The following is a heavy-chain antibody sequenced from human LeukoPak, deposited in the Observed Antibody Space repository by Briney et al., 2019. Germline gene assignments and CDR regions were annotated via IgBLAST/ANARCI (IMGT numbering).Heavy chain of an antibody. D-gene: IGHD4-11*01. Sequence: GGSLRLSCVVSGFTFSSYGMHWVRQAPGKGLEWVAVIWYDGSNKYYADSVKGRFTISRDSSKNTLDLQMNSLRAEDTAVYYCVRVGYTNYGIDYWGQGTLVTVSS. J-gene: IGHJ4*02. CDR1: GFTFSSYG. CDR2: IWYDGSNK. V-gene: IGHV3-33*01. CDR3: VRVGYTNYGIDY.